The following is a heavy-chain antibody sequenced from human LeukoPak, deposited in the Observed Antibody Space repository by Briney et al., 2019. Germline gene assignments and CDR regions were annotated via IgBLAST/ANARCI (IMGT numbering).Heavy chain of an antibody. CDR3: ARGGSGNTMIVVVTDAFDI. CDR2: IYPRDGST. Sequence: ASVKVSCKASGYTFTSNYIHWVRQAPGQGLEWMGMIYPRDGSTSYAQKFQGRVTMTRDTSTSTVYMGLSSLRSEDTAVYYCARGGSGNTMIVVVTDAFDIWGQGTMVTVSS. CDR1: GYTFTSNY. V-gene: IGHV1-46*01. D-gene: IGHD3-22*01. J-gene: IGHJ3*02.